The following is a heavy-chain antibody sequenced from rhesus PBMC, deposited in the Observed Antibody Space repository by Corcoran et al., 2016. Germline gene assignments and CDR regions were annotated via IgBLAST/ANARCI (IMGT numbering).Heavy chain of an antibody. V-gene: IGHV4-173*01. CDR2: ISGSGGNT. CDR3: TRTLGGSFDS. CDR1: GGSLGINY. Sequence: QLPLQESGPGLVKPSATLSLPCAVSGGSLGINYWSWFRPPPGNGLEWIGRISGSGGNTDYNPSLKSRVTISTDTSKNQFSLNLRSVTAADTAIYYCTRTLGGSFDSWGQGVLVTVSS. J-gene: IGHJ4*01. D-gene: IGHD5-42*01.